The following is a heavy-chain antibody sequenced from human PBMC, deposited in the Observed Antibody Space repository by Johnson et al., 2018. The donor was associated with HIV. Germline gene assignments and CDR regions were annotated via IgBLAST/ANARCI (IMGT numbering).Heavy chain of an antibody. CDR2: INSDGTST. Sequence: VQLVESGGGVVQPGRSLRLSCAASGFTFSTYWMHWVRQAPGKGLVWVSRINSDGTSTSYADSMKGRLTISRDNAKNTLYLQMNSLRAEDTAVYYCARDSTPWGGDYVAYAFDIWGQGTMVTVSS. V-gene: IGHV3-74*01. J-gene: IGHJ3*02. D-gene: IGHD4-17*01. CDR1: GFTFSTYW. CDR3: ARDSTPWGGDYVAYAFDI.